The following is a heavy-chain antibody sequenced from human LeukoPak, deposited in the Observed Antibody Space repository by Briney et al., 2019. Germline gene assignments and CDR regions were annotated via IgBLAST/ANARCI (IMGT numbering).Heavy chain of an antibody. D-gene: IGHD2-21*02. CDR1: GFTFSSYA. Sequence: GGSLRLSCAASGFTFSSYAMSWVRQAPGKGLEWVSAMSGSGGSTYYADSVKGRFTISRDNSKNTLYLQMNSLRAEDTAVYHCAKVPLTYCGGHCSFHYWGQGTLVTVSS. J-gene: IGHJ4*02. V-gene: IGHV3-23*01. CDR2: MSGSGGST. CDR3: AKVPLTYCGGHCSFHY.